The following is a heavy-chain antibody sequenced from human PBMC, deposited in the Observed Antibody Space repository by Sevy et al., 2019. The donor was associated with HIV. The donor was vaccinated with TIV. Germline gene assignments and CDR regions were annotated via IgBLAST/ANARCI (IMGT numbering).Heavy chain of an antibody. J-gene: IGHJ5*02. Sequence: GGPLRLSCAASDFSFSNAWMNWVRQAPGKGLEWVGRIKKKTDGGTADYAAPVKGRFTISRDDSKNTLHLQMNSLKTEDIAVYYCTTDTAPWYYGSGSFSWGQGTLVTVSS. CDR2: IKKKTDGGTA. D-gene: IGHD3-10*01. V-gene: IGHV3-15*07. CDR3: TTDTAPWYYGSGSFS. CDR1: DFSFSNAW.